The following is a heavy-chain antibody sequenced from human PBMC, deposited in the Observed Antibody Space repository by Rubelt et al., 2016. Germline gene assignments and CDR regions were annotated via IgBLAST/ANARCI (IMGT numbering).Heavy chain of an antibody. D-gene: IGHD5-18*01. J-gene: IGHJ6*02. CDR1: GGSISSGVYY. CDR2: VYNSESP. CDR3: ARDDGHSYGFDATDV. V-gene: IGHV4-31*03. Sequence: QLQLQESGPGLVKPSETLSLTCTVSGGSISSGVYYWSWIRPHPGKGLEWIGYVYNSESPNYNPSLRSRATISDNAAKNQFYLSMNTVTAADTSVYYCARDDGHSYGFDATDVWGQGTTVTVSS.